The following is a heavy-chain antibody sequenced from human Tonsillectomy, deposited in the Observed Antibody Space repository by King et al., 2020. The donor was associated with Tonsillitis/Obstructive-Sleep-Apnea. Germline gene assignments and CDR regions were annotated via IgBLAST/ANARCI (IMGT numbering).Heavy chain of an antibody. Sequence: QLQESGPGLVKPSETLSLTCTVSGGSISSYYWSWIRQPPGKGLEWIGYIYYSGSTNYNPSLKSRVTISVDTSKNQFSLKLSSVTAADTAVYYCARNYDCWSGYSLSYYYYYMDVWGKGTTVTVSS. CDR2: IYYSGST. CDR1: GGSISSYY. J-gene: IGHJ6*03. D-gene: IGHD3-3*01. V-gene: IGHV4-59*01. CDR3: ARNYDCWSGYSLSYYYYYMDV.